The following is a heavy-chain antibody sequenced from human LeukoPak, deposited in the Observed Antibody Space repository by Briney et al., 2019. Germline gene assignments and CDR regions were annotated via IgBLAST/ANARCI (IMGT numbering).Heavy chain of an antibody. D-gene: IGHD5-18*01. Sequence: GGSLRLSCAASGFTFSRYWMHWVRQAPGKGLVWVSVIYSGGSTYYADSVKGRFTISRDNSKNTLYLQMNSLRAEDTAVYYCARDDSYGYGHWGQGTLVTVSS. CDR1: GFTFSRYW. J-gene: IGHJ4*02. CDR2: IYSGGST. CDR3: ARDDSYGYGH. V-gene: IGHV3-66*01.